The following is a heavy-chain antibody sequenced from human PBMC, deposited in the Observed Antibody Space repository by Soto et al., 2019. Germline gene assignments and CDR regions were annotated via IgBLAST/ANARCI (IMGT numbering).Heavy chain of an antibody. D-gene: IGHD5-12*01. CDR3: ARARGYSGYDFVWGGYSFDY. CDR1: GFTVSSNY. CDR2: IYSGGST. V-gene: IGHV3-53*04. J-gene: IGHJ4*02. Sequence: EVQLVESGGGLVQPGGSLRLSCAASGFTVSSNYMSWVRQAPGKGLEWVSVIYSGGSTYYADSVKGRFTISRHNSKNTRYLQINSQRAEDTAVYYCARARGYSGYDFVWGGYSFDYWGQGTLVTVSS.